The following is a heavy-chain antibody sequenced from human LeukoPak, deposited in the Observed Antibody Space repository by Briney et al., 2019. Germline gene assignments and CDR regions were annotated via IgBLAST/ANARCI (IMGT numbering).Heavy chain of an antibody. Sequence: KPGGSLRLSCAASGFTFSSYSMNWARQAPGKGLEWVSSISSSSSYIYYADSVKGRFTISRDNAKNSLYLQMNSLRAEDTAVYYCARGSIIAAAGIGWFDPWGQGTLVTVSS. J-gene: IGHJ5*02. CDR3: ARGSIIAAAGIGWFDP. V-gene: IGHV3-21*01. CDR1: GFTFSSYS. CDR2: ISSSSSYI. D-gene: IGHD6-13*01.